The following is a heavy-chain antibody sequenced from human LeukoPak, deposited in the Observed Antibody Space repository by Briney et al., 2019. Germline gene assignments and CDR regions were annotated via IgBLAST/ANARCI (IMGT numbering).Heavy chain of an antibody. CDR1: GFTFSDYY. CDR2: ISSSGSTI. D-gene: IGHD6-13*01. V-gene: IGHV3-11*01. CDR3: AREEWAAARKRMGAFDI. Sequence: GGSLRLSCAASGFTFSDYYMSWIRQAPGKGLEWVSYISSSGSTIYYADSVKGRFTISRDNAKNSLYLQMNSLRAEDTAVYYCAREEWAAARKRMGAFDIWGQGTMVTVSS. J-gene: IGHJ3*02.